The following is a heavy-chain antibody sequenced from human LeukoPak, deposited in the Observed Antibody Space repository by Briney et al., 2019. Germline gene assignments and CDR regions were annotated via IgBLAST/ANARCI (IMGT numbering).Heavy chain of an antibody. V-gene: IGHV3-74*01. Sequence: GGSLRLSCAASGFTFSSYWMHWVRQAPGKGLVWVSRTNRDGSSTSYADSVKGRFTISRDNAKNTLYLQMNSLRAEDTAVYYCAREDWNDVSDAFDIWGQGTMVTVSS. CDR2: TNRDGSST. D-gene: IGHD1-1*01. J-gene: IGHJ3*02. CDR3: AREDWNDVSDAFDI. CDR1: GFTFSSYW.